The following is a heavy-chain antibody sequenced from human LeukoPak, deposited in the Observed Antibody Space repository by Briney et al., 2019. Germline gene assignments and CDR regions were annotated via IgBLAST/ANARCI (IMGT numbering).Heavy chain of an antibody. CDR1: GFTFSSYA. D-gene: IGHD1-26*01. CDR3: ARWPEGATPKFHH. V-gene: IGHV3-23*01. CDR2: ISASGHAT. Sequence: GGSLRLSCAASGFTFSSYAMSWVRQAPGKGLEAPGKGLEWVSTISASGHATYYPDSVRGRFTISRDNSKSTLHLQMDSLRAEDSALYYCARWPEGATPKFHHWGQGTLVTVSS. J-gene: IGHJ4*02.